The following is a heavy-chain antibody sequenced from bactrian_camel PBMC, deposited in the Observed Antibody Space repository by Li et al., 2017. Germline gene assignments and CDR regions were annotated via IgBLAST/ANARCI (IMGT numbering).Heavy chain of an antibody. CDR2: IYAYGVGT. CDR1: GYTSSPNC. V-gene: IGHV3S54*01. J-gene: IGHJ4*01. Sequence: HVQLVESGGGSVQAGGSLRLSCAVSGYTSSPNCVGWLRQAPGQEREVVASIYAYGVGTYYADSVRGRFTISQGRTTDTVYLQMTRLTPEDTAMYYCLADVGRTDGGYCYPPPYGYSGLGTQVTVS. D-gene: IGHD2*01.